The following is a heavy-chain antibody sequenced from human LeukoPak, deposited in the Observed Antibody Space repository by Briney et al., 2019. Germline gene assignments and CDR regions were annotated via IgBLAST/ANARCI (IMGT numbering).Heavy chain of an antibody. J-gene: IGHJ3*02. V-gene: IGHV3-11*04. Sequence: PGGSLRLSCAASGFTFSDYYMSWIRQAPGKGLEWVSYISSSGSTIYYADSVKGRFTISRDNAKNSLYLQMNSLGAEDTAVYYCARDQAVAQPDAFDIWGQGTMVTVSS. CDR2: ISSSGSTI. D-gene: IGHD4-23*01. CDR3: ARDQAVAQPDAFDI. CDR1: GFTFSDYY.